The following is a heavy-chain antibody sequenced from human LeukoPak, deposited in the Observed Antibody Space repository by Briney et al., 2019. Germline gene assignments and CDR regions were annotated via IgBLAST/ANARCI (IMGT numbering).Heavy chain of an antibody. J-gene: IGHJ4*02. CDR1: GYTFTSYG. D-gene: IGHD3-3*01. CDR2: ISAYNGNT. V-gene: IGHV1-18*01. Sequence: ASVKVSCKASGYTFTSYGISWVRQAPGQGLEWMGWISAYNGNTNYAQKLQGRVTMTTDTSTSTAYMELRSLRSDDTAVYYCARAVGLNYDFWSGYSSFDYWGQGTLVTVTS. CDR3: ARAVGLNYDFWSGYSSFDY.